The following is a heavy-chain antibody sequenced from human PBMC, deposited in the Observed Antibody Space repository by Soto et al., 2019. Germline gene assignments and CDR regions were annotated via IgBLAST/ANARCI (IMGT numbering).Heavy chain of an antibody. CDR3: AHIPNYYQYDWFDP. J-gene: IGHJ5*02. CDR1: GFSLTTRGVG. CDR2: IYWDDDK. D-gene: IGHD3-16*01. V-gene: IGHV2-5*02. Sequence: QITLKESGPTLVKPTQTLTLTCTFSGFSLTTRGVGVGWIRQHPGKALECLALIYWDDDKRYSPSLQSRLSITTDTSKNQVVLTMTNVDPLDTATYYCAHIPNYYQYDWFDPWGQGPLVSVSS.